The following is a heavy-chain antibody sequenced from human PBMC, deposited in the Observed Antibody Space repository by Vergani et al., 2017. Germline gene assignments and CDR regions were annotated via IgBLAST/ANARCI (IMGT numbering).Heavy chain of an antibody. V-gene: IGHV4-39*07. CDR2: IYYSGST. Sequence: QLQLQESGPGLVKPSETLSLTCTVSGGSISSSSYYWGWIRQPPGKGLEWIGSIYYSGSTYYNPSLKSRFTISVDTSKNQFSLKLSSVTAADTAVYYCARDGGVRIAARPYYYYGMDVWGQGTTVTVSS. CDR1: GGSISSSSYY. J-gene: IGHJ6*02. D-gene: IGHD6-6*01. CDR3: ARDGGVRIAARPYYYYGMDV.